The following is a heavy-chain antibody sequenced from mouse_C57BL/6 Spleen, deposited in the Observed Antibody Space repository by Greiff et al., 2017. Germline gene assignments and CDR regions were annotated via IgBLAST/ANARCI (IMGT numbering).Heavy chain of an antibody. J-gene: IGHJ3*01. CDR2: INPGSGGT. CDR1: GYAFTNYL. Sequence: QVQLQQSGAELVRPGTSVKVSCKASGYAFTNYLIEWVKQRPGQGLEWIGVINPGSGGTNYNEKFQGKATLTADKSSSTAYMQLSSLTSEDSAVYFCARSGIYYEYVFAYWGQGTLVTVSA. CDR3: ARSGIYYEYVFAY. D-gene: IGHD2-4*01. V-gene: IGHV1-54*01.